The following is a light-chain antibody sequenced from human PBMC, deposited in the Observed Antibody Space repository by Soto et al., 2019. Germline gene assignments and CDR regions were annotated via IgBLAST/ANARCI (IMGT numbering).Light chain of an antibody. CDR1: RSVSSSY. Sequence: EIRLKKSPGTLSLHKGERATLSCRARRSVSSSYLAWYQQKPGQAPRLLIFDASTRATGLPARFSGSGSGTEFTLTISSLQSEDFAVYYCQQYNIWPPKFIFGQGTRLEIK. CDR2: DAS. CDR3: QQYNIWPPKFI. J-gene: IGKJ5*01. V-gene: IGKV3-15*01.